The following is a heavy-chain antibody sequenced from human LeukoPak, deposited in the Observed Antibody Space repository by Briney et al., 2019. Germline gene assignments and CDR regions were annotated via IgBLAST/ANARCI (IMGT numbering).Heavy chain of an antibody. Sequence: SLTLSLTCTVCGGSISSYYWSWIRQPPGKGLEWIGYIYYSGSTHYNPSLKSRATISVDTSKNQFSLKLSSVTAADTAVYYCASLAVATPYYYYGMDVWGQGTTVTVSS. CDR1: GGSISSYY. CDR2: IYYSGST. D-gene: IGHD6-19*01. CDR3: ASLAVATPYYYYGMDV. J-gene: IGHJ6*02. V-gene: IGHV4-59*01.